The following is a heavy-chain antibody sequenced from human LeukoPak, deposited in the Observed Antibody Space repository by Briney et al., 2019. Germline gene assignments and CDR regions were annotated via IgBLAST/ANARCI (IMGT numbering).Heavy chain of an antibody. J-gene: IGHJ4*02. CDR1: GGSFSGYY. V-gene: IGHV4-34*01. Sequence: SETLSLTCAVYGGSFSGYYWSWIRQPPGKGLEWIGEITHSGSANYNPSLKSRVTMSLDTSKNQFSLNLRSVTAADTAVYYCARDLRGYSPFDYWGQGTLVTVSS. CDR2: ITHSGSA. CDR3: ARDLRGYSPFDY. D-gene: IGHD5-18*01.